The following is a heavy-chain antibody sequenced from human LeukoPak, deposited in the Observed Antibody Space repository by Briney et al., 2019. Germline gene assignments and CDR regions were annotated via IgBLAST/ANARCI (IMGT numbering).Heavy chain of an antibody. D-gene: IGHD3-22*01. Sequence: GGSLRLSCAASGFTVSSNYMSWVRQAPGKGLEWVSSISGSGGSTYYADSVKGRFTISRDNSKNTLYLQMNNLRAEDTALYYCARGPPMYSYGSSDYHYDYFNYWGQGTLVTVSS. J-gene: IGHJ4*02. CDR1: GFTVSSNY. V-gene: IGHV3-66*02. CDR3: ARGPPMYSYGSSDYHYDYFNY. CDR2: ISGSGGST.